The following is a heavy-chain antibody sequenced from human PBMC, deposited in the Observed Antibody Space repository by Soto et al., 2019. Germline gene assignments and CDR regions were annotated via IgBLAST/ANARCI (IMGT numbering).Heavy chain of an antibody. D-gene: IGHD4-17*01. CDR1: GFTFTSSA. J-gene: IGHJ6*02. V-gene: IGHV1-58*02. CDR2: IVVGSGNT. Sequence: QMQLVQSGPEVKKPGTSVKVSCKASGFTFTSSAMQWVRQARGQRLEWIGWIVVGSGNTNYAQKFQERVTITRDMSTSAAYMELSSLRSEDTAVYYCAAPGNVDSSHYYYYGMDVWGQGTTVTVSS. CDR3: AAPGNVDSSHYYYYGMDV.